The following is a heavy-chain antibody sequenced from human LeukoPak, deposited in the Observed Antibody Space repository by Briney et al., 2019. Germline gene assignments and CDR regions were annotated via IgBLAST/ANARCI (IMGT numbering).Heavy chain of an antibody. Sequence: SGGSLRLSCAASGFTFSNYAMTCVRQAPGKGLECVSGISGSGGTTYYTESVKGRFTISRDNSKNTLFLQMNSLRAEDTAVYYCARPHITSWPPYFDYWGQGALVTVSS. CDR3: ARPHITSWPPYFDY. V-gene: IGHV3-23*01. CDR1: GFTFSNYA. J-gene: IGHJ4*02. CDR2: ISGSGGTT. D-gene: IGHD6-13*01.